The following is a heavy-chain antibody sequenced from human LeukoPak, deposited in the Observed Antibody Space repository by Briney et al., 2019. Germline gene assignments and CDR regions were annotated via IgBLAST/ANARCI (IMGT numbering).Heavy chain of an antibody. CDR1: GFTFSSYA. Sequence: GGSLRLSCAASGFTFSSYAMSWVRHAPGKGLEWVSAISGSGGSTYYADSVKGRFTISRDNSKNTLYLQMNSLRAEDTAVYYCAKVRGRGYYFDYWGQGTLVTVSS. V-gene: IGHV3-23*01. CDR3: AKVRGRGYYFDY. CDR2: ISGSGGST. J-gene: IGHJ4*02. D-gene: IGHD3-10*01.